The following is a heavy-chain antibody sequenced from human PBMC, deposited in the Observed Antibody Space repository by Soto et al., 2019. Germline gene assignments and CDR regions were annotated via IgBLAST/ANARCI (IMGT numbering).Heavy chain of an antibody. Sequence: SETLSLTCAVYGGSFSGYYWSWIRQPPGKGLEWIGEINHSGSTNYNPSLKSRVTISVDTSKNQFSLKLSSVTAADTAVYYCAGRSSPSGSYWVAKYYFDYWGQGTLVTVSS. CDR3: AGRSSPSGSYWVAKYYFDY. CDR1: GGSFSGYY. J-gene: IGHJ4*02. CDR2: INHSGST. V-gene: IGHV4-34*01. D-gene: IGHD1-26*01.